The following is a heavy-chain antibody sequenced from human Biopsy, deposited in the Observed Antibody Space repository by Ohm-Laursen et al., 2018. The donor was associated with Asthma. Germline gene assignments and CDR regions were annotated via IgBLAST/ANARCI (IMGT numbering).Heavy chain of an antibody. CDR3: ARKAGSCISRTCYSLDF. CDR2: INSVFGTT. CDR1: GGTFNTYV. D-gene: IGHD2-2*01. J-gene: IGHJ4*02. V-gene: IGHV1-69*13. Sequence: SVKVSCKSLGGTFNTYVIGWVRQAPGQRLEWMGGINSVFGTTTYPQNFQDRVTITADDSTSTVYMELSSLRSEDTAVYYCARKAGSCISRTCYSLDFWGQGTLVTVSS.